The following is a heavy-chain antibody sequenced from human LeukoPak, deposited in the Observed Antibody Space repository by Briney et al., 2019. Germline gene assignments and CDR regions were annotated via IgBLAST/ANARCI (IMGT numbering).Heavy chain of an antibody. J-gene: IGHJ4*02. CDR2: ISGSGGST. CDR1: GFTFSSYA. Sequence: PGGSLRLSCAASGFTFSSYAMSWVRQAPGKGLEWVSAISGSGGSTYYADSVKGRFTISRDNSKNTLYLQMNSLRAKDTAVYYCAKDSLRLAGSPIFDYWGQGTLVTVSS. CDR3: AKDSLRLAGSPIFDY. D-gene: IGHD6-19*01. V-gene: IGHV3-23*01.